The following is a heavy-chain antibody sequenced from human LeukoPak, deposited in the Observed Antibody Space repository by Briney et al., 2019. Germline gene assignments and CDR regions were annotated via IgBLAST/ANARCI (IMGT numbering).Heavy chain of an antibody. J-gene: IGHJ5*02. CDR1: GYTFTSYA. CDR2: ISAYNGNT. V-gene: IGHV1-18*01. D-gene: IGHD3-9*01. CDR3: ARDFDQGTKWFDP. Sequence: ASVKVSCKASGYTFTSYAMNWVRQAPGQGLEWMGWISAYNGNTNYAQKLQGRVTMTTDTSTSTAYMELRSLRSDDTAVYYCARDFDQGTKWFDPWGQGTLVTVSS.